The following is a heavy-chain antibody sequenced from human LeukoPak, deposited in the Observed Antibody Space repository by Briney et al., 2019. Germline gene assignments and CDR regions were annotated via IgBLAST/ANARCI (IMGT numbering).Heavy chain of an antibody. Sequence: GGSLRLSCAASGFTFSSYGMHWVRQAPGKGLEWVAVISYDGSNKYYADSVKGRFTISRDNSKNTLYLQMNSLRAEDTAVYYCALRGGYWGQGTLVTVSS. V-gene: IGHV3-30*03. CDR2: ISYDGSNK. CDR1: GFTFSSYG. J-gene: IGHJ4*02. D-gene: IGHD3-10*01. CDR3: ALRGGY.